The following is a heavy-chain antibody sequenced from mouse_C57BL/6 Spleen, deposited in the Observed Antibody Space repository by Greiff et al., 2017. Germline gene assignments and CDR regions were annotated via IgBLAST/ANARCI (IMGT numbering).Heavy chain of an antibody. V-gene: IGHV1-52*01. CDR2: IDPSNSET. CDR3: EVEFITTVVAFDY. Sequence: VQLQQPGAELVRPGSSVKLSCKASGYTFTSYWMHWVKQRPIQGLEWIGNIDPSNSETNYNQKFKDKATLTVDKSSSTAYMQLSFLTSTDSAVYYCEVEFITTVVAFDYWGQGTTLTVSS. J-gene: IGHJ2*01. D-gene: IGHD1-1*01. CDR1: GYTFTSYW.